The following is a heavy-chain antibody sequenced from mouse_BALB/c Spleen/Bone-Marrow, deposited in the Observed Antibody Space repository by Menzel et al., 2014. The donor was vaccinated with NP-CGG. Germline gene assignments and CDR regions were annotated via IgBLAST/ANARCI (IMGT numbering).Heavy chain of an antibody. J-gene: IGHJ4*01. CDR2: INPGSGGT. CDR1: GYAFTNYL. V-gene: IGHV1-54*01. Sequence: SGAELVRPGTSVKVSCKASGYAFTNYLIEWVKQRPGQGLEWIGVINPGSGGTNYNEKFRGKATLTADKSSSTVYMQLSSLTSDDSAVYFCARCLTGTSALDFWGQGTSVTVSS. D-gene: IGHD4-1*01. CDR3: ARCLTGTSALDF.